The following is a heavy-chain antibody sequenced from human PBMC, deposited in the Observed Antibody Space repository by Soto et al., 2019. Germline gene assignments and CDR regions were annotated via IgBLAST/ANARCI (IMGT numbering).Heavy chain of an antibody. J-gene: IGHJ5*02. CDR2: LSSSSNYI. CDR1: GFTFTRYS. V-gene: IGHV3-21*06. Sequence: EVQLVASGGGQVKPGGSLSLSCVASGFTFTRYSMIWVRQAPGKGLEWVASLSSSSNYIYHADSVKGRFTISRNNAKNTVYLQMNRLRAEDTAVYYCARRDPMTVYYAPDRWGQGTRVTVSS. D-gene: IGHD3-9*01. CDR3: ARRDPMTVYYAPDR.